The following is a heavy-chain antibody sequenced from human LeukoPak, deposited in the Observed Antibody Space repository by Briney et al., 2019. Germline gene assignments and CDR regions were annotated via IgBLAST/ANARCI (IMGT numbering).Heavy chain of an antibody. CDR2: IIPIFGTA. CDR3: ARHPVYAGLGWYFDL. J-gene: IGHJ2*01. V-gene: IGHV1-69*06. Sequence: ASVKVSCKASGYTFTGYYMHWVRQAPGQGLEWMGGIIPIFGTANYAQKFQGRVTITADKSTSTAYMELSSLRSEDTAVYYCARHPVYAGLGWYFDLWGRGTLVTVSS. CDR1: GYTFTGYY. D-gene: IGHD2-8*01.